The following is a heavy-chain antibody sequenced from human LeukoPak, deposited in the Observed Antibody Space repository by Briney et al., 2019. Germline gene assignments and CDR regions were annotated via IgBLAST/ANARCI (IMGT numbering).Heavy chain of an antibody. CDR3: GGSYGDSLGFAP. V-gene: IGHV1-2*04. Sequence: ASVKVSCKASGYTFTGYYMHWVRQAPGQGLEWMGWINPNSGGTNYAQKFQGWVTMTRDTSISIAYMELSSLRSEDTAVYYCGGSYGDSLGFAPGGQGTLVTVSS. CDR1: GYTFTGYY. D-gene: IGHD4-17*01. CDR2: INPNSGGT. J-gene: IGHJ5*02.